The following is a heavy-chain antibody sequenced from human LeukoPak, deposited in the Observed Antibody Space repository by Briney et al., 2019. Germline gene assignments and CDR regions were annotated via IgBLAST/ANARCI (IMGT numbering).Heavy chain of an antibody. CDR2: ISYDGSNK. CDR3: ARVGRGYSFKVYYFDY. CDR1: GFIFTNYA. V-gene: IGHV3-30*04. D-gene: IGHD5-18*01. J-gene: IGHJ4*02. Sequence: GGSLRLSRAATGFIFTNYAIHWVRQAPGKGLEWVAVISYDGSNKYYADSVKGRFTISRDNSKNALYLQMNSLRAEDTAVYYCARVGRGYSFKVYYFDYWGQGTRVTVSS.